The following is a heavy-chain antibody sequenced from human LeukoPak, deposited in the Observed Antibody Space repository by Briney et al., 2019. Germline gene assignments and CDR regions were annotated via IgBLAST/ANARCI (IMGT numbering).Heavy chain of an antibody. CDR1: GFAFWNYA. CDR2: IINTGTAT. V-gene: IGHV3-23*01. CDR3: VKDRAYLRRGFDD. D-gene: IGHD2-21*01. Sequence: QPGGSLRLSCVASGFAFWNYAVGWVRQAPGKGPEWVSSIINTGTATYYADAVKGRFTISRDNSKNTLYLQMSTLRVEDTALYYCVKDRAYLRRGFDDWGQGTLVTVSS. J-gene: IGHJ4*02.